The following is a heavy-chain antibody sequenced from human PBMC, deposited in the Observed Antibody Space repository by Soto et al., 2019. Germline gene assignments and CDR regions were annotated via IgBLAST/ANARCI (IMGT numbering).Heavy chain of an antibody. CDR3: ARRLSGSYGQVDY. J-gene: IGHJ4*02. V-gene: IGHV4-59*08. CDR1: GDSISTHY. CDR2: IYYSGST. Sequence: PSETLSLTCSVSGDSISTHYWSWIRQPPGMGLEWVGSIYYSGSTNYNPSLKRRVTISLDTSKNQFSLKLSSVTAADTAVYYCARRLSGSYGQVDYWGQGTLVTVSS. D-gene: IGHD1-26*01.